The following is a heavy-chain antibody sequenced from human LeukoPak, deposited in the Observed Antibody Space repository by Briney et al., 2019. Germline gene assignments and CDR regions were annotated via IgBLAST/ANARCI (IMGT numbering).Heavy chain of an antibody. CDR3: ARGSVTGGWYLSLGY. Sequence: GAAAKVSCKASGYTFSGYYMHWVRPAPGQGLEWMGWIYPNRGDTNYAHNFQGRVTMTTDTSISTVYMQLTRLTSDDTAVYYCARGSVTGGWYLSLGYWGQGTLVTVSS. CDR2: IYPNRGDT. CDR1: GYTFSGYY. D-gene: IGHD6-19*01. J-gene: IGHJ4*02. V-gene: IGHV1-2*07.